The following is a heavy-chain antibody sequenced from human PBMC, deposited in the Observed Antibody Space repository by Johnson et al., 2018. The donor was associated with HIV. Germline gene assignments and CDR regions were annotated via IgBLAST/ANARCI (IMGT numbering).Heavy chain of an antibody. Sequence: VQLVESGGGLVQPGRSLRLSCAASGSTFDDYAMHWVRQAPGKGLEWVSGISWNSGSIGYADSVKGRFTISRDNAKNSLYLQMNSLRAEDTALYYCAKDIAAAGTDAFDIWGQGTMVTVSS. CDR2: ISWNSGSI. D-gene: IGHD6-13*01. J-gene: IGHJ3*02. V-gene: IGHV3-9*01. CDR3: AKDIAAAGTDAFDI. CDR1: GSTFDDYA.